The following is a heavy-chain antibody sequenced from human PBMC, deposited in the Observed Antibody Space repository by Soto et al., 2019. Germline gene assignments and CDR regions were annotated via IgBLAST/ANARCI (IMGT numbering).Heavy chain of an antibody. V-gene: IGHV1-69*06. CDR2: IIPIFGTA. Sequence: QVQLVQSGAEVKKPGSSVKVSCKASGGTFSSYAISWVRQAPGQGLEWMGGIIPIFGTANYAQKFQGRVTITADKSTSTADMELSSLRSEDTAVYYCARAGGYYYDSSGYYNGYWGQGTLVTVSS. CDR1: GGTFSSYA. J-gene: IGHJ4*02. D-gene: IGHD3-22*01. CDR3: ARAGGYYYDSSGYYNGY.